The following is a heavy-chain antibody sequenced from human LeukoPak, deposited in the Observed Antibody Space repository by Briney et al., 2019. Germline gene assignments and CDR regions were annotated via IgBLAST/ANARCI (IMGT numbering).Heavy chain of an antibody. D-gene: IGHD4-17*01. CDR1: GFTFSSYW. V-gene: IGHV3-7*01. Sequence: GGSLRLSCAASGFTFSSYWMSWVRQAPGKGLEWVANIKQDGSEKYYVDSVKGRFTISRDNSKNTLYLQMNSLRPEDTAVYYCAKYGMTTVTYIDYWGQGTLVTVSS. CDR3: AKYGMTTVTYIDY. CDR2: IKQDGSEK. J-gene: IGHJ4*02.